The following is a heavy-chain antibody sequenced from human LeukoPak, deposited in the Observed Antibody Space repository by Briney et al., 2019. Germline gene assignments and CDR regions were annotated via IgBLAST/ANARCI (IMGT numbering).Heavy chain of an antibody. CDR1: GASIRSYY. V-gene: IGHV4-59*08. CDR3: ARSYDTNNRQRFDY. J-gene: IGHJ4*02. D-gene: IGHD3-22*01. Sequence: SETLSLTCTVSGASIRSYYWSWIRQPPGKGLEWIAYMYYSEGPNYNPSLKSRVTMSGDTSRNQFSLKLNSVTAADTAVYYRARSYDTNNRQRFDYWGQGILVTVSP. CDR2: MYYSEGP.